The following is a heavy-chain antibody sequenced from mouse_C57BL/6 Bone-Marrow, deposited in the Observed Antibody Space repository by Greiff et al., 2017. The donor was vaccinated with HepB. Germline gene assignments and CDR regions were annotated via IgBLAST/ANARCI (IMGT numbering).Heavy chain of an antibody. J-gene: IGHJ4*01. CDR3: ARTGSGYPYYAMDD. CDR1: GYTFTSYG. CDR2: IYPRSGNT. V-gene: IGHV1-81*01. D-gene: IGHD3-2*02. Sequence: QVQLKQSGAELARPGASVKLSCKASGYTFTSYGISWVKQRTGQGLEWIGEIYPRSGNTYYNAKLKGKATLTADKSSSTAYIELRGLTSEDSAVYFCARTGSGYPYYAMDDWGQGTSVTVSS.